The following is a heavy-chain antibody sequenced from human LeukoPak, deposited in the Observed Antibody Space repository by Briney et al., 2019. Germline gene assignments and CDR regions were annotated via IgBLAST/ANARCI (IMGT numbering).Heavy chain of an antibody. D-gene: IGHD1-26*01. CDR1: GGSFSGYY. J-gene: IGHJ3*02. CDR3: ASDSGSYYRAFDI. V-gene: IGHV4-34*01. CDR2: INHSGST. Sequence: AETLSLTCAVYGGSFSGYYWSGMRQPPGKGREWIGEINHSGSTNYNPSLKSRVTISVDTSKNQFSLKLRSVTAADTAVYYCASDSGSYYRAFDIWGQGTMVTVSS.